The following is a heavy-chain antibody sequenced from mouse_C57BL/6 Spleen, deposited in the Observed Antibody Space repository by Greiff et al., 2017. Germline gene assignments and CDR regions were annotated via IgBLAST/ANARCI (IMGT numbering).Heavy chain of an antibody. CDR1: GYTFTSYW. Sequence: QVQLQQPGAELVKPGASVKLSCKASGYTFTSYWMQWVKQRPGPGLEWIGEIDPSDSYTNSNQKFKGKATLTVDTSSSTTYMKLSSLTSEDSASYYCANLYFDYWGQGTTLTVAS. CDR2: IDPSDSYT. CDR3: ANLYFDY. J-gene: IGHJ2*01. V-gene: IGHV1-50*01.